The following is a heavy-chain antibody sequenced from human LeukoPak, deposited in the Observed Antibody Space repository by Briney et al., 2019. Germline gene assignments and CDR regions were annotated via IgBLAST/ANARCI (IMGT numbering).Heavy chain of an antibody. CDR3: ARTPSRATYYYDSSGYYFLY. Sequence: PSETLSLTCTVSGGSISNYYWSWIRQPPGKGLEWIGYIYYSGSTNYNPSLKSRVTISVDTSKNQFSLKLSSVTAADTAVYYCARTPSRATYYYDSSGYYFLYWGQGTLVTVSS. CDR2: IYYSGST. J-gene: IGHJ4*02. D-gene: IGHD3-22*01. V-gene: IGHV4-59*08. CDR1: GGSISNYY.